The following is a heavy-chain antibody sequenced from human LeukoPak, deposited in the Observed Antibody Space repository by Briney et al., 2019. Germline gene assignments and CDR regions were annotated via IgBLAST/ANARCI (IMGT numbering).Heavy chain of an antibody. Sequence: GGSLRLSCAVSGFTFSSNAMSWVRQAPGKGLEWVSAISGSGGSTYYADSVKGRFTISRDNSKNTLYLQMNSLRAEDTAVYYCAKDSDYDSSGYYGGFDYWGQGTLVTVSS. D-gene: IGHD3-22*01. CDR1: GFTFSSNA. V-gene: IGHV3-23*01. J-gene: IGHJ4*02. CDR3: AKDSDYDSSGYYGGFDY. CDR2: ISGSGGST.